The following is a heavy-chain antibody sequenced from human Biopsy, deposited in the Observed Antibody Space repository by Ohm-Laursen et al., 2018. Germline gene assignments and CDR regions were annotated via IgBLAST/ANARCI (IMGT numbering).Heavy chain of an antibody. CDR2: TSYDGNKK. Sequence: SLRLSCSASRFNFSIYGMHWVRQAPGKGLEWVAVTSYDGNKKYFADSVKGRFTISRDNSKSTLYLQMNSLRAEDTAVYYCANSIVPIYYDVTGEGAFDVWGQGTMVTVSS. V-gene: IGHV3-30*18. CDR1: RFNFSIYG. J-gene: IGHJ3*01. D-gene: IGHD3-16*01. CDR3: ANSIVPIYYDVTGEGAFDV.